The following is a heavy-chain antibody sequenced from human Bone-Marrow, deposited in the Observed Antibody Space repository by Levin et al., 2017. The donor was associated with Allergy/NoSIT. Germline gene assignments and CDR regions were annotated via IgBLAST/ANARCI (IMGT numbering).Heavy chain of an antibody. Sequence: GESLKISCKGSGFRFTSNWIAWVHQMPGKGLEWMGIIHPGDSETTYSPSFQGQVTISVDKSINTAYLQWSSLKASDTAMYYCARQKISYFDSWGQGTLVTVSS. V-gene: IGHV5-51*07. CDR1: GFRFTSNW. CDR2: IHPGDSET. CDR3: ARQKISYFDS. J-gene: IGHJ4*02.